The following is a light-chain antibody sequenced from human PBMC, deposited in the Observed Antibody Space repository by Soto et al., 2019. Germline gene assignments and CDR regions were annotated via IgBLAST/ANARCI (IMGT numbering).Light chain of an antibody. J-gene: IGKJ5*01. CDR3: QQYGSSPIT. CDR1: QSVSSF. CDR2: GAS. V-gene: IGKV3-20*01. Sequence: EIVMTQSPATLSVSPGERATLSCRASQSVSSFLAWYQQKPGQAPRLLINGASSRATGIPDRFSGSGSGTDFTLTVSRLEPEDFAVYYCQQYGSSPITFGRGTRLEI.